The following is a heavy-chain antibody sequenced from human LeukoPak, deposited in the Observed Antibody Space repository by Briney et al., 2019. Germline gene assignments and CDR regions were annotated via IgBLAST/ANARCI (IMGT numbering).Heavy chain of an antibody. CDR1: GFTFSDYY. CDR3: ARGAAAGISGWFDP. D-gene: IGHD6-13*01. Sequence: GGSLRLSCAVSGFTFSDYYMSWIRQAPGKGLEWVSYISSSGSTIYYADSVKGRFTISRDNAKNSLYLQMNSLRAEDTAVYYCARGAAAGISGWFDPWGQGTLVTVSS. J-gene: IGHJ5*02. V-gene: IGHV3-11*04. CDR2: ISSSGSTI.